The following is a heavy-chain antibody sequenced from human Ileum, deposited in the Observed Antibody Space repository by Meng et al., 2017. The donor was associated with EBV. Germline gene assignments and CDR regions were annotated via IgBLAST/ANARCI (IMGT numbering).Heavy chain of an antibody. CDR3: SRDLAGPFDD. CDR2: TNEDGGIT. Sequence: EGPVVASGGGLVQPGASLRLSCAVSGFSFSRFWMHWVRQVPGKGLVWVARTNEDGGITNYADSVKGRFTISRDNTRNTLYLQMNSLRDEDTAVYFCSRDLAGPFDDWGQGTLVTVSS. CDR1: GFSFSRFW. V-gene: IGHV3-74*01. J-gene: IGHJ4*02.